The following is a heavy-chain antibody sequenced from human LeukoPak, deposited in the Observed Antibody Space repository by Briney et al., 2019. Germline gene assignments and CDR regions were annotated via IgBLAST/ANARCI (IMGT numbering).Heavy chain of an antibody. CDR1: GGSFSGYY. CDR3: ARKPPGHDVLTGYYTLDY. V-gene: IGHV4-34*01. D-gene: IGHD3-9*01. Sequence: PSETLSLTCAXYGGSFSGYYXSWXXXXXXXXLEWIGEINHSGSTNYNPSFKSXVTISVDTSKNQFSLRLSSVTAADMAVYYCARKPPGHDVLTGYYTLDYWSHGTLVTVSS. J-gene: IGHJ4*01. CDR2: INHSGST.